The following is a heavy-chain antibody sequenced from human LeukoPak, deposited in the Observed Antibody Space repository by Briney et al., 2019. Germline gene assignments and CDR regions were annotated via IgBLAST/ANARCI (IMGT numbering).Heavy chain of an antibody. D-gene: IGHD3-22*01. CDR1: GFTFSSYV. V-gene: IGHV3-23*01. CDR2: ITGSGGST. Sequence: PGGSLRLSCAASGFTFSSYVMSWVRQAPGKGLEWVSAITGSGGSTYYADSVKGRFTISRDNSKNTLYLQMNSLRAVDTAVYYCAKGTGTSGYYYMFDYWGQGTLVTVSS. CDR3: AKGTGTSGYYYMFDY. J-gene: IGHJ4*02.